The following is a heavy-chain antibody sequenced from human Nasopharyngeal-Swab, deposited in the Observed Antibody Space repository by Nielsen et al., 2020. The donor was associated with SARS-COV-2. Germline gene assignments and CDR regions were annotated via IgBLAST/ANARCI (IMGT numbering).Heavy chain of an antibody. CDR1: GGSISSSNW. CDR3: ARDPALYDILTGFLYYYGMDV. CDR2: IYHSGST. D-gene: IGHD3-9*01. Sequence: SETLSLTCAVSGGSISSSNWWSCVRQPPGKGLEWIGEIYHSGSTNYNPSLKSRVTISVDKSKNQFSLKLSSVTAADTAVYYCARDPALYDILTGFLYYYGMDVWGQGTTVTVSS. J-gene: IGHJ6*02. V-gene: IGHV4-4*02.